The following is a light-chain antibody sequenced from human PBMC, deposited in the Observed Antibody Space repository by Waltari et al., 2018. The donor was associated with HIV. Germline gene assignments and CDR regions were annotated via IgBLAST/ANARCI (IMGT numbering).Light chain of an antibody. J-gene: IGLJ2*01. Sequence: QSALTQPASVSGSPGKSITISCIGSSSDLGAYNFVPWYQQRPGKAPKLMIYEVSNRPSGSSNRFSGSKSGITASLTISGLQADDEADYYCASYTRSGILLFGGGTRLTVL. CDR1: SSDLGAYNF. V-gene: IGLV2-14*01. CDR3: ASYTRSGILL. CDR2: EVS.